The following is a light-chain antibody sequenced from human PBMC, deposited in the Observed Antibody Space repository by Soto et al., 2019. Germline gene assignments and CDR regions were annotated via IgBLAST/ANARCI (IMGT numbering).Light chain of an antibody. CDR2: EGG. CDR1: SSDVVSYNL. J-gene: IGLJ1*01. V-gene: IGLV2-23*01. CDR3: CSYAGSNTHYV. Sequence: QSVLTQPASVSGSPGQSITISCTGTSSDVVSYNLVSWYQHHPGKAPKLMIYEGGKRPSGVSNRFSGSKSGNSASLTISGLQAEDEADYYCCSYAGSNTHYVFGTGNKVTX.